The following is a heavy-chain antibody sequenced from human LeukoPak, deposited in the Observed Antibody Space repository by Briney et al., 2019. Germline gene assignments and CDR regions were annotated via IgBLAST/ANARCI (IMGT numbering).Heavy chain of an antibody. CDR3: ARLPSFSGPRIKNYYYYGMDV. CDR1: GGSISSYY. Sequence: SETLSLTCTVPGGSISSYYWSWIRQPPGKGLEWIGYIYYSGSTNYNPSLKSRVTISVDTSKNQFSLKLSSVTAADTAVYYCARLPSFSGPRIKNYYYYGMDVWGQGTTATVSS. J-gene: IGHJ6*02. CDR2: IYYSGST. V-gene: IGHV4-59*08. D-gene: IGHD6-19*01.